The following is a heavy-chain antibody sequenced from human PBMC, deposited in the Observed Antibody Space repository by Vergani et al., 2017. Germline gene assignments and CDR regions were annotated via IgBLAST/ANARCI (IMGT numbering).Heavy chain of an antibody. CDR1: GGSFSGYY. CDR2: ISSSGSTI. J-gene: IGHJ6*02. D-gene: IGHD3-10*01. V-gene: IGHV3-11*04. Sequence: QVQLQQWGAGLLKPSETLSLTCAVYGGSFSGYYWSWIRQAPGKGLEWVSYISSSGSTIYYADSVKGRFTISRDNAKNSLYLQMNSLRAEDTAVYYCARDSTLWFGRSHGMDVWGQGTTVTVSS. CDR3: ARDSTLWFGRSHGMDV.